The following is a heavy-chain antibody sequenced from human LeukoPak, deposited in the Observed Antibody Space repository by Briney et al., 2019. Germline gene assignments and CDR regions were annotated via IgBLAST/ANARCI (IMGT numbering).Heavy chain of an antibody. Sequence: PSETLSLTCTVSGGSISSYYWSWIRQPPGKGLEWIGYIYYSGSTSYNPSLDSRVTMSVDTSKNQLSLKLRSVTAADTAVYYCARGSRSLGVTTVTRGFDFWGQGTLVTVSS. V-gene: IGHV4-59*01. CDR2: IYYSGST. CDR3: ARGSRSLGVTTVTRGFDF. D-gene: IGHD4-17*01. CDR1: GGSISSYY. J-gene: IGHJ4*02.